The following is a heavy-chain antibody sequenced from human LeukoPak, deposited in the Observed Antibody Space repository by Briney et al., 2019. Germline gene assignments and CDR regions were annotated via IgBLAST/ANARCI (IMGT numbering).Heavy chain of an antibody. V-gene: IGHV4-39*07. CDR1: GGSISSSSYS. Sequence: SETLSLTCTVSGGSISSSSYSWGWIRQPPGKGLEWIGSIYYSGSTYYNPSLKSRVTISVDTSKNQFSLKLSSVTAADTAVYYCARDLYYYDSSGYYYPLMDVWGQGTTVTVSS. CDR3: ARDLYYYDSSGYYYPLMDV. J-gene: IGHJ6*02. D-gene: IGHD3-22*01. CDR2: IYYSGST.